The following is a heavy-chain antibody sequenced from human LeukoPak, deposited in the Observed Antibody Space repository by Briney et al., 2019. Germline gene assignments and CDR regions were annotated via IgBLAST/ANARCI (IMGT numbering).Heavy chain of an antibody. D-gene: IGHD3-10*01. J-gene: IGHJ4*02. CDR3: AKGRRGALDY. V-gene: IGHV3-9*01. CDR2: ISWNSGSI. Sequence: PGRSLRLSGAASGFTFDDYAMHWVRQAPGKGLEWVSGISWNSGSIGYADSVKGRFTISRDNAKNSLYLQMNSLRAEDTALYYCAKGRRGALDYWGQGTLVTVSS. CDR1: GFTFDDYA.